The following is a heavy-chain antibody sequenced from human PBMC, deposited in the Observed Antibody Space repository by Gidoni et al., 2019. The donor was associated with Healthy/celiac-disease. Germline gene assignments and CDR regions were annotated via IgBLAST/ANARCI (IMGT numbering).Heavy chain of an antibody. CDR3: ARRELEIAAAGTDYYYYGMDV. D-gene: IGHD6-13*01. J-gene: IGHJ6*02. CDR1: GGSISSSSYY. V-gene: IGHV4-39*01. Sequence: LQLQESGPGLVKPSETLSLTCTVSGGSISSSSYYWGWIRQPPGKGLEWIGSIYYSGSTYYNPSRKSRVTISVDTSKNQFSLKLSSVTAADTAVYYCARRELEIAAAGTDYYYYGMDVWGQGTTVTVSS. CDR2: IYYSGST.